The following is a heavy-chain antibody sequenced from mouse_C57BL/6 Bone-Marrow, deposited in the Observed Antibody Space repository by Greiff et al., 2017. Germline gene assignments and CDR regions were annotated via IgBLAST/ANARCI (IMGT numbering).Heavy chain of an antibody. D-gene: IGHD1-1*01. CDR3: ARDPYYGSSYGGYFDV. CDR1: GYAFSSSW. CDR2: IYPGDGDT. Sequence: VKLQESGPELVKPGASVKISCKASGYAFSSSWMNWVKQRPGKGLEWIGRIYPGDGDTNYNGKFKGKATLTADKSSSTAYMQLSSLTSEDSAVYFCARDPYYGSSYGGYFDVWGTGTTVTVSS. J-gene: IGHJ1*03. V-gene: IGHV1-82*01.